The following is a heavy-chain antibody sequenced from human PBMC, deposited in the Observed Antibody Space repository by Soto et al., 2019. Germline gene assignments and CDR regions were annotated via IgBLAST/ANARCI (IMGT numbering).Heavy chain of an antibody. D-gene: IGHD2-2*02. Sequence: PGESLKISCKGSGYRFTSYWIGWVRQMPGKGLEWMGIIYPGDSETRYSPSFQGQVTISADKSITTAHLQWSSLKTSDTAMYYCARLDYTSSPLDHWGQGTLVTVSS. V-gene: IGHV5-51*01. CDR1: GYRFTSYW. J-gene: IGHJ4*02. CDR2: IYPGDSET. CDR3: ARLDYTSSPLDH.